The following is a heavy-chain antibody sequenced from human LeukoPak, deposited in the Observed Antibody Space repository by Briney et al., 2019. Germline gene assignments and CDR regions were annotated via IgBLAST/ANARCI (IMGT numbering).Heavy chain of an antibody. D-gene: IGHD1-26*01. J-gene: IGHJ4*02. CDR2: IYYSGST. Sequence: SETLSLTCTVSGGSISSYYWSWIRQPPGKGLEWIGYIYYSGSTNYNPSLKSRVTISVDTSKNQFSLKLSSVTAADTAVYYWARHAGGVGATMYFDYRGQGTLVTVSS. CDR1: GGSISSYY. CDR3: ARHAGGVGATMYFDY. V-gene: IGHV4-59*08.